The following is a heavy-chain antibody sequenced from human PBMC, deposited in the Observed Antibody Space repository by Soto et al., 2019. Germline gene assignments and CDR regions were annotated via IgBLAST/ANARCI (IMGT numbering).Heavy chain of an antibody. J-gene: IGHJ3*01. Sequence: GGSLRLSCAASGFTFSSYSMNWVRQAPGKGLEWVSSISSSSSYIYYADSVKGRFTISRDNAKNSLYLQMNSLRAEDTAVYYCATDIVVVPAATDNYGDEDAFDVWGQGTMVTGSS. CDR2: ISSSSSYI. D-gene: IGHD2-2*01. V-gene: IGHV3-21*01. CDR1: GFTFSSYS. CDR3: ATDIVVVPAATDNYGDEDAFDV.